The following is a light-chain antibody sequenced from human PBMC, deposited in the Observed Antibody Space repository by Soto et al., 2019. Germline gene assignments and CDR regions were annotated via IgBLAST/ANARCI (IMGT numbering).Light chain of an antibody. CDR1: QGISSY. Sequence: DIQLTQSPSFLSASVGDRVTITCRASQGISSYLAWYQQKPGKAPELLIYAASTLQSGVPSRFSGSGSGTDFTLPISSLQPEDSATYYCQQLNTYPPWTFGQGTKVEIK. J-gene: IGKJ1*01. CDR2: AAS. V-gene: IGKV1-9*01. CDR3: QQLNTYPPWT.